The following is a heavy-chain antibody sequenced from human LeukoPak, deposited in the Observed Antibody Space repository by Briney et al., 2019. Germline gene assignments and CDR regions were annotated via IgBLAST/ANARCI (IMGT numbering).Heavy chain of an antibody. CDR3: ARGDDSGYYDYFDY. CDR2: ISYDGSNK. D-gene: IGHD3-22*01. Sequence: PGGSLRLSCAASGFTFSSYGMHWVRQAPGKGLEWVAVISYDGSNKYYGDSVKGRFTISRDFSKNTVFLHMNSLRAEDTAMYYCARGDDSGYYDYFDYWGQGALVTVSS. J-gene: IGHJ4*02. V-gene: IGHV3-30*03. CDR1: GFTFSSYG.